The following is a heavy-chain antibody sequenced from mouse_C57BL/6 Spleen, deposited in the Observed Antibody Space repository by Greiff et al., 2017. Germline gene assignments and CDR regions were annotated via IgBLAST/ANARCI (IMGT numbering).Heavy chain of an antibody. J-gene: IGHJ4*01. CDR3: ARHLRDAMDY. CDR2: ISGGGGNT. V-gene: IGHV5-9*01. Sequence: EVPGVESGGGLVKPGGSLKLSCAASGFTFSSYTMSWVRQTPEKRLEWVATISGGGGNTYYPDSVKGRFTISRDNAKNTLYLQMSGLRSEDTALYYCARHLRDAMDYWGQGASVTVSS. CDR1: GFTFSSYT. D-gene: IGHD1-1*01.